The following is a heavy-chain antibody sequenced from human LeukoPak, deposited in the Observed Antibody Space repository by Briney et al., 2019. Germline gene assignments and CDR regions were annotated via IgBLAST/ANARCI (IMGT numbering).Heavy chain of an antibody. CDR3: AKSKDFDWFNY. V-gene: IGHV3-23*01. J-gene: IGHJ4*02. CDR1: GFTFSSYA. CDR2: ISGSGGST. Sequence: GGSLSLSCAASGFTFSSYAMSWVRQAPGKGLEWVSAISGSGGSTYYADSVKGRFTISRDNSKNTLYLQMNSLRAEDTAVYYCAKSKDFDWFNYWGQGTLVTVSS. D-gene: IGHD3-9*01.